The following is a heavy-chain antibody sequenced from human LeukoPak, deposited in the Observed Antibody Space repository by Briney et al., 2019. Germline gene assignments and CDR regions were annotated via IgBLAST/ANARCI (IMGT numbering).Heavy chain of an antibody. D-gene: IGHD3-10*01. V-gene: IGHV4-34*01. CDR1: GGSFSGYY. CDR3: ARHGTTSCYGSGSYYLLDS. Sequence: SETLSLTCAVYGGSFSGYYWSWIRQPPGKGLEWIGEINHSGSTNYNPSLKSRVTISVDTSKNQFSLKLSSVTAADTAVYYCARHGTTSCYGSGSYYLLDSWGQGTLVTVSS. J-gene: IGHJ4*02. CDR2: INHSGST.